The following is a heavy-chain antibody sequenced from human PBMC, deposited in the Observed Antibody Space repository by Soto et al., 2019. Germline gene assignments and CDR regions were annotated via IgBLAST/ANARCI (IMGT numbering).Heavy chain of an antibody. D-gene: IGHD3-9*01. Sequence: GESLKISCKGSGYSFTSYWIGWVRQMPGKGLEWMGIIYPGDSDTRYSPSFQGQVTISADKSISTAYLQWSSLKASDTAMYYCARRSAYYDILTGPYGMDVWGQGTTVTVS. CDR3: ARRSAYYDILTGPYGMDV. V-gene: IGHV5-51*01. CDR1: GYSFTSYW. J-gene: IGHJ6*02. CDR2: IYPGDSDT.